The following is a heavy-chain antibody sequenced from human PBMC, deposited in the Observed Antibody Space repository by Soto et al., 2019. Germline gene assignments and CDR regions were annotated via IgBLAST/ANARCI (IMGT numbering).Heavy chain of an antibody. D-gene: IGHD3-10*01. Sequence: PGGSLRLSCSASGFTFSGYWMTWVRQAPGKGLEWVANIKEDGSEKYYVDSVKGRFTISRDNPKNSLYLQMNSLRADDTAVYYCARRFYGSGSVWFDPWGQGTLVTVSS. CDR2: IKEDGSEK. CDR1: GFTFSGYW. V-gene: IGHV3-7*03. CDR3: ARRFYGSGSVWFDP. J-gene: IGHJ5*02.